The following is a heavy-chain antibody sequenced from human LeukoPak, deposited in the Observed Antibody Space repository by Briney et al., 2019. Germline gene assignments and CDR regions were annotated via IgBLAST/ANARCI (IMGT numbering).Heavy chain of an antibody. V-gene: IGHV4-34*01. Sequence: SETLSLTCAVYGGSFSGYYWSWIRQPPGKGLEWIGEINHSGITNYNPSLKSRVTISVDTSKNQSSLKLTSVTAADTAVYYCARSYYYESSGYGDFDYWGQGALVTVSS. D-gene: IGHD3-22*01. J-gene: IGHJ4*02. CDR3: ARSYYYESSGYGDFDY. CDR2: INHSGIT. CDR1: GGSFSGYY.